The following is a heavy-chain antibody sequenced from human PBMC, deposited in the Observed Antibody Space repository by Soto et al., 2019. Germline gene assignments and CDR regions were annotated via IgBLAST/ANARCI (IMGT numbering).Heavy chain of an antibody. CDR2: ISYDGSNK. D-gene: IGHD3-22*01. Sequence: QVQLVESGGGVVQPGRSLRLSCAASGFTFSSYGMHWVRQAPGKGLEWVAVISYDGSNKYYADSVKGRFTISRDNSKNSLYPQQISLRAEHTAVYYCAKDRYYHSSGVNGLAPWGQGTLVTVSS. CDR1: GFTFSSYG. V-gene: IGHV3-30*18. J-gene: IGHJ5*02. CDR3: AKDRYYHSSGVNGLAP.